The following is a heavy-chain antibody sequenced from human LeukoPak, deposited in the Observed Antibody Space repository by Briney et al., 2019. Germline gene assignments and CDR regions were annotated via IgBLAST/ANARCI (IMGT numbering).Heavy chain of an antibody. CDR3: ARDWHYFDSSGYYRHFDY. CDR2: IIPIFGTA. CDR1: GGTFSSYA. V-gene: IGHV1-69*06. J-gene: IGHJ4*02. Sequence: ASVKVSCKASGGTFSSYAISWVRQAPGQGLEWMGGIIPIFGTANYAQKFQGRVTITADKSTSTVYMELSSLRSDDTAVYYCARDWHYFDSSGYYRHFDYWGQGTLVTVSS. D-gene: IGHD3-22*01.